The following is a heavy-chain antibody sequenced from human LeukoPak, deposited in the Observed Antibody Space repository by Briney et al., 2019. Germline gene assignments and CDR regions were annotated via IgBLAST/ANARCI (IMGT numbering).Heavy chain of an antibody. V-gene: IGHV4-59*08. CDR1: GGSISSYY. CDR3: ARHDSFYGSGVDY. Sequence: SETLSLTCTVSGGSISSYYWSWIRQPPGKGLEWIGYIYYSGNTNYNPSLKSRVTISVDTSRNQYSLKLSSVTAADTAVYYCARHDSFYGSGVDYWGQGTLVTVSS. D-gene: IGHD3-10*01. CDR2: IYYSGNT. J-gene: IGHJ4*02.